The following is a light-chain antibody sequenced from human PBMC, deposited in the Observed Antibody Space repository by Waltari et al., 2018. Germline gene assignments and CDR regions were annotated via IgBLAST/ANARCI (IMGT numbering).Light chain of an antibody. V-gene: IGKV4-1*01. Sequence: DIVMTQSPDSLGASLGERATINFKSSQTILYTYNNNNHLAWCQHKRRQPPRPLIYCASTRQSRFPVGFSGSGSETDFNLTISSLQAEDVAVYFCQQYYSPPFTFGPGTTVDV. J-gene: IGKJ3*01. CDR3: QQYYSPPFT. CDR2: CAS. CDR1: QTILYTYNNNNH.